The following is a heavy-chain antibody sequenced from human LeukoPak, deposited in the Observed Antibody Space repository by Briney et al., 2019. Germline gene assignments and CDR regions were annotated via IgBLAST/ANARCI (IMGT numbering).Heavy chain of an antibody. CDR3: ARAGWLQSYFDY. V-gene: IGHV4-34*01. D-gene: IGHD5-24*01. CDR2: INHSGST. J-gene: IGHJ4*02. CDR1: GGSFSGYY. Sequence: SETLPLTCAVYGGSFSGYYWSWIRQPPGKGLEWIGEINHSGSTNYNPSLKSRVTISVDTSKNQFSLKLSSVTAADTAVYYCARAGWLQSYFDYWGQGTLVTVSS.